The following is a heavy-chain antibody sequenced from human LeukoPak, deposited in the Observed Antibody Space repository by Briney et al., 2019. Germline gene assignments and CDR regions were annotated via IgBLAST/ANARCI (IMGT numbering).Heavy chain of an antibody. Sequence: GGSLRLSCVASGFTFRSYSMNWVRQAPGKGLEWLSYISSSSSAIHSADSVNGRFTISRDNAKDSLYLQMRSLGAEDTAVYYCVRARDSTDSYFYMDVWGKGTTVTVSS. CDR2: ISSSSSAI. CDR3: VRARDSTDSYFYMDV. J-gene: IGHJ6*03. D-gene: IGHD2-15*01. V-gene: IGHV3-48*01. CDR1: GFTFRSYS.